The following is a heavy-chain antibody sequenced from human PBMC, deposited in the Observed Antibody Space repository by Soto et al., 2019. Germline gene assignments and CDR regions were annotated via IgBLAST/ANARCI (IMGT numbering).Heavy chain of an antibody. CDR1: GGSMRDYY. J-gene: IGHJ4*02. CDR3: ARQLGLWQPLDY. V-gene: IGHV4-59*01. Sequence: LSLPCSVSGGSMRDYYWSWIRQSPGKGPEWIGYIYYSGNTNYNPSLKSRVTISVDMPKSLFSLKLNSVTAADTAVYYCARQLGLWQPLDYWGRGTLVTVSS. D-gene: IGHD1-1*01. CDR2: IYYSGNT.